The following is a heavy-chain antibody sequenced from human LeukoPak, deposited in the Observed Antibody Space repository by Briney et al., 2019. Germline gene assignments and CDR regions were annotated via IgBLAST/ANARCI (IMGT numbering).Heavy chain of an antibody. CDR2: IRYDGSNK. CDR1: GFTFSSYG. J-gene: IGHJ5*02. V-gene: IGHV3-30*02. Sequence: PGGSLRLSCAASGFTFSSYGMHWVRQAPGKGLEWVAFIRYDGSNKYYADSAKGRFTISRDNSKNTLYLQMNSLRAEDTAVYYCAYCSSTSCPQSWFDPWGQGTLVTVSS. CDR3: AYCSSTSCPQSWFDP. D-gene: IGHD2-2*01.